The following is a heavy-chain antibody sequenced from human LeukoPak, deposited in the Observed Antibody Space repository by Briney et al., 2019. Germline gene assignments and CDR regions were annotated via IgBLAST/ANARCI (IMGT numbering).Heavy chain of an antibody. CDR3: AKDNRYCSSTSCYYYYYYYMDV. J-gene: IGHJ6*03. D-gene: IGHD2-2*01. CDR2: IRYDGSNK. V-gene: IGHV3-30*02. CDR1: GFTFSSYG. Sequence: GGSLRLSCAASGFTFSSYGMHWVRQAPGKGLEWVAFIRYDGSNKYYADSVKGRFTISRDNSKNTLYLHVNSLRPEDTAVYYCAKDNRYCSSTSCYYYYYYYMDVWGKGTTVTISS.